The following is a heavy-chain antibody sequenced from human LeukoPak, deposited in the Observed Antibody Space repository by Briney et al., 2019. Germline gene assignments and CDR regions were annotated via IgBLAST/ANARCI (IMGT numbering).Heavy chain of an antibody. D-gene: IGHD3-10*01. CDR1: GLAFTTPW. J-gene: IGHJ4*01. CDR2: SISKNNGGTT. CDR3: ITDPGDCASN. V-gene: IGHV3-15*01. Sequence: GGSLRLSCATSGLAFTTPWMSSGRQAPGQGLEWIARSISKNNGGTTDYAAPEKGRFRISRDDSKNMLYLQMNSLESEDTGFYYCITDPGDCASNWGRGTLVTVSS.